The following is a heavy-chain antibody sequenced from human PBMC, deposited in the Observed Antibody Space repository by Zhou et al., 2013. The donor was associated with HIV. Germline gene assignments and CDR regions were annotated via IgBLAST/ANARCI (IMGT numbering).Heavy chain of an antibody. CDR3: ATGTYYDFWSGFNPVDRNNYYYYGMDV. CDR2: IIPIFGTA. CDR1: GGTFSSYA. J-gene: IGHJ6*02. V-gene: IGHV1-69*12. Sequence: QVQLVQSGAEVKKPGSSVKVSCKASGGTFSSYAISWVRQAPGQGLEWMGGIIPIFGTANYAQKFQGRVTITADESTSTAYMELSSLRSEDTAVYYCATGTYYDFWSGFNPVDRNNYYYYGMDVWGQGTTVTVSS. D-gene: IGHD3-3*01.